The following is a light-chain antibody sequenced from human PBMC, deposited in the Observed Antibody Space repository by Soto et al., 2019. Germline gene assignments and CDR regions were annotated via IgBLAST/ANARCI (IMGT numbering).Light chain of an antibody. CDR2: DTS. CDR1: QSVGST. CDR3: QQYNNWPPIT. J-gene: IGKJ5*01. Sequence: EKVMTQSPATLSVSPGERATLSCRASQSVGSTLAWYQQKPGQAPRLLIYDTSTRATGIPARFSGSGSGTEFTLTISSLQSEDFAVYYCQQYNNWPPITFGQGTRLEIK. V-gene: IGKV3-15*01.